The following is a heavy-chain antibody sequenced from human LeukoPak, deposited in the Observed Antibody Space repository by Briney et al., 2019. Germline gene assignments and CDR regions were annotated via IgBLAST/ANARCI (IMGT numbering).Heavy chain of an antibody. J-gene: IGHJ6*03. D-gene: IGHD2-15*01. CDR3: ARLGVVAATAYYYYYMDV. CDR2: INPNSGGT. Sequence: ASVKVSCKASGYTFTGYYMHWVRQAPGQGLEWMGWINPNSGGTNYAQKFQGRVTMTRDTSISTAYMELSRLRSDDTAVYYCARLGVVAATAYYYYYMDVWGKGTTVTVSS. V-gene: IGHV1-2*02. CDR1: GYTFTGYY.